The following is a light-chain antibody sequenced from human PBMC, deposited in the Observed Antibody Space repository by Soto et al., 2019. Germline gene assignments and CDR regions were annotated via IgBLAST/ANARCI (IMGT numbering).Light chain of an antibody. CDR1: SSDVGGYNY. Sequence: QSALTQPASVSGSPGQSITISCTGTSSDVGGYNYVSWYQQHPGIAPKLIIYDVNSRPSGVSNRFSGSKSGNTASLTISGIQAEDEADYYCSSYSPSSQRVFGTGTKLTVL. J-gene: IGLJ1*01. CDR3: SSYSPSSQRV. V-gene: IGLV2-14*01. CDR2: DVN.